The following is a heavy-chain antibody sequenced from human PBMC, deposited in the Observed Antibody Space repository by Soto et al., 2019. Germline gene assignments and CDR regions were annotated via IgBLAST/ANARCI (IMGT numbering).Heavy chain of an antibody. CDR3: ARRTGVTTRYFQH. Sequence: PRLSCAGSGFTFSNFPLHCVLQAPGKGLEWVAVISFDGANKYYADSVKGRFALSRDNSKNTVFLQMNSLRRDDTAIYYCARRTGVTTRYFQHWGQGTQLTVS. J-gene: IGHJ1*01. D-gene: IGHD4-4*01. CDR1: GFTFSNFP. CDR2: ISFDGANK. V-gene: IGHV3-30*09.